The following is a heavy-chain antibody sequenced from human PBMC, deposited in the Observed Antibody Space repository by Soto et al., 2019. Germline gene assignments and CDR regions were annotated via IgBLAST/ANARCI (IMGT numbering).Heavy chain of an antibody. CDR3: ARDKARTYYYDSSGYENWFDP. V-gene: IGHV4-31*03. CDR1: GGSISSGGYY. D-gene: IGHD3-22*01. J-gene: IGHJ5*02. Sequence: QVQLQESGPGLVKPSQTLSLTCTVSGGSISSGGYYWSWIRQHPGKGLEWIGYIYYSGSTYYNPSRKSRVTISVDTSKNQFSLKLSSVTAADTAVYYCARDKARTYYYDSSGYENWFDPWGQGTLVTVSS. CDR2: IYYSGST.